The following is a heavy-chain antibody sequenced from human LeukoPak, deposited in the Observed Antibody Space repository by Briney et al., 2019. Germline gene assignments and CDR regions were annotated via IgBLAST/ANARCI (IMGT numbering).Heavy chain of an antibody. Sequence: SETLSLTCTVSGSSISSAYYWGWIRQPPGKGLEWIGSVHQSGSTNYSPSLKSRVTISVDTSKNLFSLKLISVTAADTAVYYCARVHIALEAFDIWGQGTMVTVSS. D-gene: IGHD6-13*01. CDR2: VHQSGST. CDR1: GSSISSAYY. CDR3: ARVHIALEAFDI. J-gene: IGHJ3*02. V-gene: IGHV4-38-2*02.